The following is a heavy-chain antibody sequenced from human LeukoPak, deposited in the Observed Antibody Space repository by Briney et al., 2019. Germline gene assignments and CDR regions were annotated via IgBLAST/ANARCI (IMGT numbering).Heavy chain of an antibody. D-gene: IGHD2-2*03. CDR2: IYPDEPNI. Sequence: GESLKISCKGSGYSFPTYWIAWVRQLPGKGLEWMGIIYPDEPNIRHSPSFQGQVTISADKSISTAYLQWSSLKASDTAMYYCARPPSRGYSSSFEYWGQGILVTVSS. CDR1: GYSFPTYW. J-gene: IGHJ4*02. V-gene: IGHV5-51*01. CDR3: ARPPSRGYSSSFEY.